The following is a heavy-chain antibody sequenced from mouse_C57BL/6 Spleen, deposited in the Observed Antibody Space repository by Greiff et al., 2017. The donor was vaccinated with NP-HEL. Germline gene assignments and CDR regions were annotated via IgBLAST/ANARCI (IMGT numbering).Heavy chain of an antibody. CDR3: ARDLMGRYYFDY. CDR2: ISDGGSYT. V-gene: IGHV5-4*01. J-gene: IGHJ2*01. Sequence: EVKLVESGGGLVKPGGSLKLSCAASGFTFSSYAMSWVRQTPEKRLEWVATISDGGSYTYYPDNVKGRFTISRDNAKNNLYLQMSHLKSEDTAMYYCARDLMGRYYFDYWGQGTTLTVSS. D-gene: IGHD2-3*01. CDR1: GFTFSSYA.